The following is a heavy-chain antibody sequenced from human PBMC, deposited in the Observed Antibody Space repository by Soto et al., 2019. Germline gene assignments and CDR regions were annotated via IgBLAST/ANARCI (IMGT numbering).Heavy chain of an antibody. CDR1: GGTLSSYT. Sequence: QVQLVQSGAEVKKPGSSVKVSCKASGGTLSSYTISWVRQAPGQGLEWVGRIIPILDIAKYAQKFQGRVTITADKSTSTAYMELSSLRSEDTAVYYCATDKGYFNYWGQGTLVTVSS. CDR2: IIPILDIA. J-gene: IGHJ4*02. CDR3: ATDKGYFNY. V-gene: IGHV1-69*08.